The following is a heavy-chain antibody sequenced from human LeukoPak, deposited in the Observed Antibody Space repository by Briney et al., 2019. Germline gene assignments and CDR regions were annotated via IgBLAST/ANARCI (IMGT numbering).Heavy chain of an antibody. V-gene: IGHV3-74*01. CDR3: ARPGTGFDC. CDR2: INTDGQTT. D-gene: IGHD1-1*01. Sequence: GGSLRLSCAASGFTFSNYWLHWVRQAPGKGLVWVSRINTDGQTTSYADSVKGRFSISRDNAKNTLYLQMNSLRAEDTAVYYCARPGTGFDCWGQGTLVTVSS. CDR1: GFTFSNYW. J-gene: IGHJ4*02.